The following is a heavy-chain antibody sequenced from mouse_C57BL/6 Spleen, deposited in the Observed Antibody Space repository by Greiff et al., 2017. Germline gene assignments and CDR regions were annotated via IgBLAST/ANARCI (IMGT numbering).Heavy chain of an antibody. CDR1: GYTFTGYW. Sequence: VKLMESGAELMKPGASVKLSCKATGYTFTGYWIEWVKQRPGHGLEWIGEILPGSGSTNYNEKFKGKATFTADTSSNTAYMQLSSLTTEDSAIYYCARRRIYDGYYYYAMDYWGQGTSVTVSS. CDR2: ILPGSGST. J-gene: IGHJ4*01. D-gene: IGHD2-3*01. V-gene: IGHV1-9*01. CDR3: ARRRIYDGYYYYAMDY.